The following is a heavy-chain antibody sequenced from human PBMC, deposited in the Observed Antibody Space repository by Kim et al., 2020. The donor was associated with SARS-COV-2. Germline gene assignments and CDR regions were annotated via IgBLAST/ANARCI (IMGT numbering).Heavy chain of an antibody. J-gene: IGHJ4*02. Sequence: SETLSLTCTVSGGSISSGGYYWSWICQHPGKGLEWIGYIYYSGSTYYNPSLKSRVTISVDTSKNQFSLKLSSVTAADTAVYYCARAGVLLWFGESKVFDYWGQGTLVTVSS. D-gene: IGHD3-10*01. CDR2: IYYSGST. CDR3: ARAGVLLWFGESKVFDY. V-gene: IGHV4-31*03. CDR1: GGSISSGGYY.